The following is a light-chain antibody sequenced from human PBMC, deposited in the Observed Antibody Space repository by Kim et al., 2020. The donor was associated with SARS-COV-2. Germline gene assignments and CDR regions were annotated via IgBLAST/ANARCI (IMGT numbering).Light chain of an antibody. J-gene: IGLJ3*02. Sequence: SYELTQPPSVSVAPGKTARITCGGNNIGSKSVHWYQQKPGQAPVLVIYYDSDRPSGIPERFSGSNSGNTATLTISRVEAGDEADYYCQVWDSSSDHWVFGVGTQLTVL. CDR2: YDS. CDR1: NIGSKS. CDR3: QVWDSSSDHWV. V-gene: IGLV3-21*04.